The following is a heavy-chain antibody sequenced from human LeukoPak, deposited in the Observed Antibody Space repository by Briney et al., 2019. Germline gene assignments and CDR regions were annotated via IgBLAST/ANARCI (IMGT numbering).Heavy chain of an antibody. J-gene: IGHJ6*02. CDR1: GFTFSSYG. CDR2: IWYDESNK. Sequence: GGSLRLSCAASGFTFSSYGMHWVRQAPGKGLEWVAVIWYDESNKYYADSVKGRFTISRDNSKNTLYLQMNSLRAEDTAVYYCARDQGTDPYYYYYYGMDVWGQGTTVTVSS. V-gene: IGHV3-33*01. D-gene: IGHD1/OR15-1a*01. CDR3: ARDQGTDPYYYYYYGMDV.